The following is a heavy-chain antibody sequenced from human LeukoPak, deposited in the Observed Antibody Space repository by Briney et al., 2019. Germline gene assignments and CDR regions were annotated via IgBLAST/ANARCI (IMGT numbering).Heavy chain of an antibody. CDR1: GFTFSSYW. CDR3: TRESGPAGLGD. V-gene: IGHV3-74*01. CDR2: IKYDGRET. J-gene: IGHJ4*02. D-gene: IGHD2-2*01. Sequence: GGSLRLSCAASGFTFSSYWMHWVRQAPGKGRVWVSRIKYDGRETGYADSVKGRFTISRDNAKNTLYLHMNGLGAEDTAVYYCTRESGPAGLGDWGQGTLVSVSS.